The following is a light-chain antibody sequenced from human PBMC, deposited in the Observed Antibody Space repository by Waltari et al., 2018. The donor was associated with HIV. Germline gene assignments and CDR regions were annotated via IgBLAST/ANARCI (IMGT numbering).Light chain of an antibody. Sequence: EIVFTQSPATLSLSPGERATLSCRASQSVSTYLAWYQQKPGQAPRLLIYDASNRATGIPARFSDSGSETDFTHLISSLEPEDFAVYYCQQGNSWPSITFGQGTRLDIK. CDR3: QQGNSWPSIT. V-gene: IGKV3-11*01. CDR1: QSVSTY. J-gene: IGKJ5*01. CDR2: DAS.